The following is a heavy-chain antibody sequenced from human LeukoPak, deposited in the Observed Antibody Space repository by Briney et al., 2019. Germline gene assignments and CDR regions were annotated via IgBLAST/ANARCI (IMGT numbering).Heavy chain of an antibody. Sequence: GRSPRLSCAASGFTVSSNYMTWVRQAPGKGLEWVSVIYSDGSTYYADSVKGRSTISSDNSKNTLYVQMNSLRAEDTALYYCARVSSDSSAYYYPNYGMDVWGQGTTVTVSS. CDR2: IYSDGST. J-gene: IGHJ6*02. V-gene: IGHV3-53*01. D-gene: IGHD3-22*01. CDR3: ARVSSDSSAYYYPNYGMDV. CDR1: GFTVSSNY.